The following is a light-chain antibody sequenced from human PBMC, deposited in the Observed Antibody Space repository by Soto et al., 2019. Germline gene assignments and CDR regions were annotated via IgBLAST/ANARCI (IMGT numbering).Light chain of an antibody. V-gene: IGKV3-20*01. CDR3: QQYGSSPRT. CDR1: HSVSSSY. CDR2: GAS. J-gene: IGKJ2*01. Sequence: EIVLTQSPGTLSLSPGERATLSCRASHSVSSSYLAWYQQKPGQAPRLLIYGASSRATGIPDRFSGSWSGTDFTLTISRLEPEDFAVYYCQQYGSSPRTFGQGTKLEIK.